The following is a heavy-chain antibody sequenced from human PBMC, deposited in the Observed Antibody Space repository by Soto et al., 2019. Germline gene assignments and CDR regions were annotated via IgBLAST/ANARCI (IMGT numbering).Heavy chain of an antibody. V-gene: IGHV4-30-4*01. CDR3: ARVTFTTNWFDS. CDR1: GDSISSPDYY. D-gene: IGHD2-2*01. CDR2: VYYRGSI. Sequence: KPSETLSLTCTVSGDSISSPDYYWSWIRQAPGKGLELIGYVYYRGSIYYTPSFESRVSISVDTSKNQFSLRLTSVTAADSAMYFCARVTFTTNWFDSWGQGILVTVSS. J-gene: IGHJ5*01.